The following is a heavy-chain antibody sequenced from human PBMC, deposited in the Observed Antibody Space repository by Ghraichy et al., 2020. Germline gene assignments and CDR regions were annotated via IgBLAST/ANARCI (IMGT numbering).Heavy chain of an antibody. CDR1: GGSFSGYY. CDR2: INHSGST. V-gene: IGHV4-34*01. CDR3: ARGRVVAGRAYFDY. D-gene: IGHD6-19*01. Sequence: SETLSLTCAVYGGSFSGYYWSWIRQPPGKGLEWIGEINHSGSTNYNPSLKSRVTISVDTSKNQFSLKLSSVTAADTAVYYCARGRVVAGRAYFDYWGQGTLVTVSS. J-gene: IGHJ4*02.